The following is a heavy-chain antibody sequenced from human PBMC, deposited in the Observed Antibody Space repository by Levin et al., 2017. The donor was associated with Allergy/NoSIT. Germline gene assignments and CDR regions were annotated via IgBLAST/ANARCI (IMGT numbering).Heavy chain of an antibody. D-gene: IGHD3-10*01. V-gene: IGHV3-64D*06. CDR3: LRMVRGVADY. CDR1: GFTFSSYA. Sequence: PGGSLRLSCSASGFTFSSYAMHWVRQAPGKGLEYVSAISSNGGSTYYADSVKGRFTISRDNSKNTLYLQMSSLRAEDTAVYYCLRMVRGVADYWGQGTLVTVSS. CDR2: ISSNGGST. J-gene: IGHJ4*02.